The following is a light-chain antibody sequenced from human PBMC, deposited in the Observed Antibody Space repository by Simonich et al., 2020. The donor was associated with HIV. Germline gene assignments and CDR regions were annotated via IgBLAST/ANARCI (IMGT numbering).Light chain of an antibody. CDR3: QQSYSTPRT. J-gene: IGKJ2*01. Sequence: DIQMTQSPSSLSASVGDRVTITCRASQSISIYLNWYQQKPGKAPNLLIYAASNLQSGVPSRFSGSGSGTDFTLTISSLQPEDFATYYCQQSYSTPRTFGQGTKLEIK. V-gene: IGKV1-39*01. CDR1: QSISIY. CDR2: AAS.